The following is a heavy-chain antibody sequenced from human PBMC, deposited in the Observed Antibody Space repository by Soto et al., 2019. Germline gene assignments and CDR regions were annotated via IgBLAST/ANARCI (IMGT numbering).Heavy chain of an antibody. Sequence: EVQLLESGGGLVQPGGSLRLSCAASGFTFSSYAMSWVRQAPGKGLEWVSAISGSGGSTYYADSAKGRFTISRDNSKNTLYLQMNSLRAEDTAVYYCAKAATKYYDFRSGYYVGDAFDIWGQGTMVTVSS. J-gene: IGHJ3*02. CDR1: GFTFSSYA. V-gene: IGHV3-23*01. CDR2: ISGSGGST. CDR3: AKAATKYYDFRSGYYVGDAFDI. D-gene: IGHD3-3*01.